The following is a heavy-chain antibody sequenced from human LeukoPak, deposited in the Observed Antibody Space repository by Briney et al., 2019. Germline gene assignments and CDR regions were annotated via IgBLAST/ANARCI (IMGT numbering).Heavy chain of an antibody. CDR1: GFTYNYCS. J-gene: IGHJ6*03. Sequence: GGSLRLSCAASGFTYNYCSMNWVRQAPGKGLEWVSSISSSSRYIYYADSVKGRFTISRDNAKNSLFLQMNSLRAEDTAIYYCARDREEDYYMDVWGKGATVTVSS. V-gene: IGHV3-21*01. CDR3: ARDREEDYYMDV. CDR2: ISSSSRYI.